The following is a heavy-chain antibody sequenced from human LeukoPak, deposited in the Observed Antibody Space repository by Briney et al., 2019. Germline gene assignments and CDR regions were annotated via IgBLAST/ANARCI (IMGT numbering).Heavy chain of an antibody. CDR3: ARVDSPSLLYYYYMDV. D-gene: IGHD2-21*01. CDR2: FYYSGST. Sequence: PSETLSLTCTVSGGSISSRPYSWGWIRQPPGKGLEWLGSFYYSGSTYYKPSLKSRVTISVDTSKNQFSLKLSSVTAADTAVYYCARVDSPSLLYYYYMDVWGKGTTVTVSS. CDR1: GGSISSRPYS. V-gene: IGHV4-39*07. J-gene: IGHJ6*03.